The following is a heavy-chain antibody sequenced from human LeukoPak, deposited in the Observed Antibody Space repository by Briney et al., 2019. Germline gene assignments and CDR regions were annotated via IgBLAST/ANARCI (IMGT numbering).Heavy chain of an antibody. D-gene: IGHD3-16*01. CDR1: GFTFSSYW. Sequence: GGSLRLSCAASGFTFSSYWMSWVRQAPGKGLEWVANIKQDGGEKYYVDSVKGRFTISRDDAKNSLYLQMNSLRVEDTAVYYCARDLGGDWFDPWGQGTLVTVSS. CDR3: ARDLGGDWFDP. J-gene: IGHJ5*02. V-gene: IGHV3-7*04. CDR2: IKQDGGEK.